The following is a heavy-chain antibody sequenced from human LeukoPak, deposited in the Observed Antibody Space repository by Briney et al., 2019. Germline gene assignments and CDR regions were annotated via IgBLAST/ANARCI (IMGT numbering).Heavy chain of an antibody. J-gene: IGHJ4*02. V-gene: IGHV3-15*01. CDR1: GFTFSNAW. Sequence: GGSLRLSCAASGFTFSNAWMSWVRQAPGKGLEWVGLIKSKTDGGTTDYAAPVKGRFTISRDDSKNTLYLQMDSLKTEDTAVYYCATAPGYYDSAPWDYWGQGTLVTVSS. CDR3: ATAPGYYDSAPWDY. D-gene: IGHD3-10*01. CDR2: IKSKTDGGTT.